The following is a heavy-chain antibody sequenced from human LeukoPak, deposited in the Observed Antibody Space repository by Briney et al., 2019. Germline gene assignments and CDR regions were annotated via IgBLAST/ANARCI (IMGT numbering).Heavy chain of an antibody. CDR2: ISGSGGST. D-gene: IGHD4-17*01. Sequence: PGGSLRLSCAASGFTFSSYAMSWVRQAPGKGLEWVSAISGSGGSTYHADSVKGRFTISRDNSKSTLYLQMNSLRAEDTAVYYCAKVEMTTVTTNWFDPWGQGTLVTVSS. CDR3: AKVEMTTVTTNWFDP. CDR1: GFTFSSYA. V-gene: IGHV3-23*01. J-gene: IGHJ5*02.